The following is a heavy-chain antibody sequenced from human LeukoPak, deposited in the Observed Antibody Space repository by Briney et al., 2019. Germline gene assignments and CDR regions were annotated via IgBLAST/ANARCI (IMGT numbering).Heavy chain of an antibody. CDR1: GITFSSAE. CDR3: ARDRGIFTRYYYAMDV. D-gene: IGHD2-15*01. J-gene: IGHJ6*02. Sequence: PGGALRLSCVASGITFSSAEMNWVRQAPGEGLEWISYISSSGTTIHYAGSVKGRFTVSRDNGEHSLYLQMSSLRAEDTAVYYCARDRGIFTRYYYAMDVWGQGTTVTVSS. CDR2: ISSSGTTI. V-gene: IGHV3-48*03.